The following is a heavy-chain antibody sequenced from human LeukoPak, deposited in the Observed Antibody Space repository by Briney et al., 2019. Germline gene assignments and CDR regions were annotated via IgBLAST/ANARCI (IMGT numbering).Heavy chain of an antibody. CDR2: ISGSGGST. CDR1: GFTFSSYG. Sequence: PGRSLRLSCAASGFTFSSYGMHWVRQAPGRGLEWVSAISGSGGSTYYADSVKGRFTISGDNSKNTLYLQMNSLRAEDTAVYYCAKDFGDYESFDYWGQGTLVTVSS. J-gene: IGHJ4*02. V-gene: IGHV3-23*01. CDR3: AKDFGDYESFDY. D-gene: IGHD4-17*01.